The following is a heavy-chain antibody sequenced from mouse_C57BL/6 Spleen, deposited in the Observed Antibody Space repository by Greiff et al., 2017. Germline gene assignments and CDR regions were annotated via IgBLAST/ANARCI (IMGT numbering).Heavy chain of an antibody. Sequence: QVQLQQPGAELVRPGSSVKLSCKASGYTFTSYWMHWVKQRPIQGLEWIGNIDPSDSETHYNQKFKDKATLTADKSSSTAYLPLSSLTSEDSAVYYCAREDITTVVADYFAMAYWGQGTSVTVSA. D-gene: IGHD1-1*01. CDR1: GYTFTSYW. V-gene: IGHV1-52*01. CDR3: AREDITTVVADYFAMAY. CDR2: IDPSDSET. J-gene: IGHJ4*01.